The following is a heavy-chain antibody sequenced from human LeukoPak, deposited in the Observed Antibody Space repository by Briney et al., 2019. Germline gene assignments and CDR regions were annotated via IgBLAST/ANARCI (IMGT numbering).Heavy chain of an antibody. CDR2: IYYSGST. Sequence: PSETLSLTCTVSGGSISSYYWSWIRQPPGKGLEWIGYIYYSGSTNYNPSLKSRVTISVDTSKNQFSLKLSSVTAADTAVYYCARVLYSGYDYTAGYHFDYWGQGTLVTVSS. D-gene: IGHD5-12*01. CDR1: GGSISSYY. CDR3: ARVLYSGYDYTAGYHFDY. J-gene: IGHJ4*02. V-gene: IGHV4-59*01.